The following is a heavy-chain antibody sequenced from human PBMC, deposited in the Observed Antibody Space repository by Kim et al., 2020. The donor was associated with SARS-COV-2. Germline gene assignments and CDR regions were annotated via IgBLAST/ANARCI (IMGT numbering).Heavy chain of an antibody. Sequence: STSYAQKFQGRVTMTRDTSTSTVYMELSSLRSEDTAVYYCARTVVAFDIWGQGTMVTVSS. V-gene: IGHV1-46*01. CDR2: ST. J-gene: IGHJ3*02. D-gene: IGHD4-17*01. CDR3: ARTVVAFDI.